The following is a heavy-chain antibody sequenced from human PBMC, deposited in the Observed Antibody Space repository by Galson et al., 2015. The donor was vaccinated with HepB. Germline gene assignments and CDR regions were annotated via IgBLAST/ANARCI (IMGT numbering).Heavy chain of an antibody. CDR3: ARVKRGEWYSFYYNGMDV. CDR1: EFILSMYW. V-gene: IGHV3-7*05. Sequence: SLRLSCAASEFILSMYWMNWVRQAPGKGLEWVANIKEDGSEKTSVDSVKGRFTISRDNAKNSLYLQMNSLRAEDTAVYYCARVKRGEWYSFYYNGMDVWGQGTTVTVSS. D-gene: IGHD3-10*01. J-gene: IGHJ6*02. CDR2: IKEDGSEK.